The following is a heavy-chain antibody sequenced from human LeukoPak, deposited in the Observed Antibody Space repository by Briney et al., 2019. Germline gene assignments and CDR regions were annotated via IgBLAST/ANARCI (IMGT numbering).Heavy chain of an antibody. CDR2: IGTAGDP. CDR3: ARGSSGWYEDAFDI. J-gene: IGHJ3*02. D-gene: IGHD6-19*01. CDR1: GFTFSSCD. V-gene: IGHV3-13*05. Sequence: GGSLRLSCAASGFTFSSCDMHWVRQATGKGLEWVSAIGTAGDPYYPGSVKGRFTISRENAKNSLYLQMNSLRAGDTAVYYCARGSSGWYEDAFDIWGQGTMVTVSS.